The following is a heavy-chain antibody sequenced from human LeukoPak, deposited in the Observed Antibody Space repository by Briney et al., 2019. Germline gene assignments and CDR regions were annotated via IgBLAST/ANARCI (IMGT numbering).Heavy chain of an antibody. Sequence: PGGSLRLSCAASGFTFSSYGMHWVRQAPGKGLEWVAVIRYDGSNKYYADSVKGRFTISRDNSKNTLYVQMNSLRAEDTAVYYCAKGGSGTYYYYYMDVWGKGTTVTVSS. CDR2: IRYDGSNK. V-gene: IGHV3-30*02. D-gene: IGHD1-26*01. CDR1: GFTFSSYG. J-gene: IGHJ6*03. CDR3: AKGGSGTYYYYYMDV.